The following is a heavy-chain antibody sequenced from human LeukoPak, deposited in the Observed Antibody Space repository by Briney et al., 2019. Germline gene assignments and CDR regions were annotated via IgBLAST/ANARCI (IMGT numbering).Heavy chain of an antibody. V-gene: IGHV4-30-2*01. CDR2: IYHSGST. Sequence: PSETLSLTCAVSGGSISSGGYSWSWIRQPPGKGLEWIGYIYHSGSTYYNPSLKSRVTISVDRSKNQFSLKLSSVTAADTAVYYCARDRMSYYGSGSYFEFDYWGQGTLVTVSS. D-gene: IGHD3-10*01. CDR3: ARDRMSYYGSGSYFEFDY. J-gene: IGHJ4*02. CDR1: GGSISSGGYS.